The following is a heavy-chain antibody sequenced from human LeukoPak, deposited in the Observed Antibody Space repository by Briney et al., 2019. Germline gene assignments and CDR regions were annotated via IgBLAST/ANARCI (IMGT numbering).Heavy chain of an antibody. V-gene: IGHV4-39*07. D-gene: IGHD3-22*01. Sequence: SETLSLTCIVSDGSISSSSYYWGWIRQPPGKGLEWIGSIYYSGSTYYNPSLKSRVTISVDTSENQFSLKLSSVTAADTAVYYCARVTYSGGYYLDYWGQGTLVTVSS. J-gene: IGHJ4*02. CDR1: DGSISSSSYY. CDR3: ARVTYSGGYYLDY. CDR2: IYYSGST.